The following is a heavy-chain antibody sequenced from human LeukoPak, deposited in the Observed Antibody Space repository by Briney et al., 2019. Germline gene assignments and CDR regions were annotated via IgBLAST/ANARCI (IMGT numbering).Heavy chain of an antibody. CDR3: GRALLRYFDWCDY. V-gene: IGHV3-30*04. CDR1: GFTFSSYA. CDR2: ISYDGSNK. D-gene: IGHD3-9*01. J-gene: IGHJ4*02. Sequence: GGSLRLSCAASGFTFSSYAMHWVRQAPGKGLEWVAVISYDGSNKYYADSVKGRFTISRDNSKNTLYLQMNSLRAEDTAVYYCGRALLRYFDWCDYWGQGTLVTVSS.